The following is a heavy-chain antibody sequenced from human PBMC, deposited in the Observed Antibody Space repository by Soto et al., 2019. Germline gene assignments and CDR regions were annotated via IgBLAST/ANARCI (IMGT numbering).Heavy chain of an antibody. D-gene: IGHD6-19*01. CDR3: TTDFAVAEGVHDC. CDR1: GFTFSNAW. J-gene: IGHJ4*02. Sequence: KPGGSLRLSCAAAGFTFSNAWMSWVRQAPGKGLEWVGRIKSKTDGGTTDYAAPVKGRFNISRDDSKNTLYLQMSSLKTEDTAVYYCTTDFAVAEGVHDCWGQGTLVTVSS. V-gene: IGHV3-15*01. CDR2: IKSKTDGGTT.